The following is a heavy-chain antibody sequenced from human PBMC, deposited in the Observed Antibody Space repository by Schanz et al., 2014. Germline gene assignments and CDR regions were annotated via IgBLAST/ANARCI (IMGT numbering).Heavy chain of an antibody. D-gene: IGHD3-10*01. V-gene: IGHV1-18*01. CDR2: INAHTGNT. J-gene: IGHJ3*02. CDR3: ARVHIATYHYNSPGAFDI. CDR1: GYSFTTYD. Sequence: QVQLVQSGAEVKKPGASVRVSCKASGYSFTTYDVNWVRQAPGQGPELMGWINAHTGNTQYAQKFQGRVNMTRDTVTTTVHLELTRLRTDDTAIYYCARVHIATYHYNSPGAFDIWGQGTMXTVSS.